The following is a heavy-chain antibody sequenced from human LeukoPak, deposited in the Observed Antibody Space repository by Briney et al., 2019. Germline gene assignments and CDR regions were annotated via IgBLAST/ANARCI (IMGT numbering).Heavy chain of an antibody. D-gene: IGHD2-8*01. CDR3: ARVTVALMVYAINDY. J-gene: IGHJ4*02. V-gene: IGHV3-21*01. CDR1: GFTFSSYN. Sequence: PGGSLRLSCAASGFTFSSYNMNWVRQAPGKGLECVSSISSSSSYIYYADSVKGRFTISRDNDKNSLYLQMSSLRAEDTAVYYCARVTVALMVYAINDYWGQGTLVTVSS. CDR2: ISSSSSYI.